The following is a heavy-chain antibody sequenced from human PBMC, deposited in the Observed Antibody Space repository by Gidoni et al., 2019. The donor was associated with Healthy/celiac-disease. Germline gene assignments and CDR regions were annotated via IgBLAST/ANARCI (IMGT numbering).Heavy chain of an antibody. V-gene: IGHV4-34*01. CDR1: GGSFSGYY. D-gene: IGHD3-10*01. CDR3: ARERGIWFKYYYYYYGMDV. CDR2: INHSGST. J-gene: IGHJ6*02. Sequence: QVQLQQWGAGLLKPSETLSLTCAVYGGSFSGYYWSWIRQPPGKGLEWIGEINHSGSTNYNPSLKSRVTISVDTSKNQFSLKLSSVTAADTAVYYCARERGIWFKYYYYYYGMDVWGQGTTVTVSS.